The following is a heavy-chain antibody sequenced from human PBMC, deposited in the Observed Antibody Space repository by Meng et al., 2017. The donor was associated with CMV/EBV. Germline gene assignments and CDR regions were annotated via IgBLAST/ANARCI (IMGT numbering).Heavy chain of an antibody. V-gene: IGHV1-18*01. J-gene: IGHJ4*02. CDR1: GYTFTIYG. D-gene: IGHD3-10*01. Sequence: QVQLVTSGAEVTKPGAPVKVSCMASGYTFTIYGISWLRQAPGQGLEWMGWISAYHGNTNYAQKLQGRVTMTTDTSTSTAYMELRSLRSDDTAVYYGARAWVGEEYYFDYWGQGTLVTVSS. CDR2: ISAYHGNT. CDR3: ARAWVGEEYYFDY.